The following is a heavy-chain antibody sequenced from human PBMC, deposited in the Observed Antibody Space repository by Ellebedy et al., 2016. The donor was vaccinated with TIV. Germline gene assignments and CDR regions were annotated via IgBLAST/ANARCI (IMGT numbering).Heavy chain of an antibody. CDR3: ARGVRDAYGCDH. Sequence: PGGSLRLSCAASGFTFSSYAMSWVRQAPGKGLEWVSSISGSGSHTYYADSVKGRFTISRDNAKNTVYLQMISLRAEDTAVYYCARGVRDAYGCDHWGQGTLVIVSS. D-gene: IGHD3-10*01. V-gene: IGHV3-23*01. CDR2: ISGSGSHT. J-gene: IGHJ4*02. CDR1: GFTFSSYA.